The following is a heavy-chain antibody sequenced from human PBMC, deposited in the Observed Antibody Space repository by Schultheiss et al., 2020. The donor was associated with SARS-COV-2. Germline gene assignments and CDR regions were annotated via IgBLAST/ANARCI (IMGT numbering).Heavy chain of an antibody. V-gene: IGHV3-21*01. D-gene: IGHD2-2*01. CDR1: GFTFSSYA. Sequence: GGSLRLSCAASGFTFSSYAMSWVRQAPGKGLEWVSSISSSSSYIYYADSVKGRFTISRDNAKNSLYLQMNSLRAEDTAVYYCYSKPAAPIAYYYYYYMDVWGKGTTVTVSS. J-gene: IGHJ6*03. CDR3: YSKPAAPIAYYYYYYMDV. CDR2: ISSSSSYI.